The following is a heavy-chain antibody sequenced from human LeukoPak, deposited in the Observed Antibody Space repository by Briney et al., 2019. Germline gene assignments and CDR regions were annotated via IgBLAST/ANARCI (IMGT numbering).Heavy chain of an antibody. V-gene: IGHV1-46*01. CDR1: GYTFTSYY. CDR2: INPSGGST. CDR3: ARGSIHYYDSSGYRRRESGDAFDI. D-gene: IGHD3-22*01. Sequence: ASVKVSCKASGYTFTSYYMHWVRQAPGQGLEWMGIINPSGGSTSYAQKFQGRVTITADESTSTAYMELSSLRSEDTAVYYCARGSIHYYDSSGYRRRESGDAFDIWGQGTMVTVSS. J-gene: IGHJ3*02.